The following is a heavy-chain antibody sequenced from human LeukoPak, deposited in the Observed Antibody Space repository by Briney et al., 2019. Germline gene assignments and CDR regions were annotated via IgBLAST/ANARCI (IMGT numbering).Heavy chain of an antibody. V-gene: IGHV3-30*01. J-gene: IGHJ5*02. CDR1: GFTLSSYA. CDR2: ISYDGSNK. D-gene: IGHD1-26*01. Sequence: GGSLRLSCAASGFTLSSYAMHWVRQAPGKGLEWVAVISYDGSNKYYADSVKGRFTISRDNSKNTLYLQMNSLRAEDTAVYYCARDGRVGATHSWFDPWGQGTLVTVSS. CDR3: ARDGRVGATHSWFDP.